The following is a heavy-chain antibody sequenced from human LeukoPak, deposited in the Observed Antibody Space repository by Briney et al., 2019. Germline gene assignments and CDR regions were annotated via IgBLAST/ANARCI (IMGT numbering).Heavy chain of an antibody. CDR2: INPNSGGT. D-gene: IGHD3-3*01. Sequence: ASVKVSCKASGYTFTGYYMHWVRQAPGQGLEWMGRINPNSGGTNYAQKFQGRVTMTRDTSISTAYMELSRLRSDDTAVYYCARPATLIRFLEWHYFDYWGQGTLVTASS. J-gene: IGHJ4*02. CDR3: ARPATLIRFLEWHYFDY. V-gene: IGHV1-2*06. CDR1: GYTFTGYY.